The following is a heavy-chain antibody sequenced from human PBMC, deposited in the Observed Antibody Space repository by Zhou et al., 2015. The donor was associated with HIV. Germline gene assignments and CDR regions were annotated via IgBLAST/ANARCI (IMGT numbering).Heavy chain of an antibody. CDR1: GGTFSSYA. J-gene: IGHJ2*01. CDR3: ARGLSSSKRASTSYWYFDL. D-gene: IGHD6-13*01. V-gene: IGHV1-69*01. CDR2: IIPIFGTA. Sequence: QVQLVQSGAEVKKPGSSVKVSCKASGGTFSSYAISWVRQAPGQGLEWMGGIIPIFGTANYAQKFQGRVTITADESTSTAYMELSSLRSEDTAVYYCARGLSSSKRASTSYWYFDLWGRGTLVTVSS.